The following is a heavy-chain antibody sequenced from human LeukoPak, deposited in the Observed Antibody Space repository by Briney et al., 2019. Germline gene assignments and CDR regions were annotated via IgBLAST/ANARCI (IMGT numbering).Heavy chain of an antibody. V-gene: IGHV3-33*01. CDR1: GFIFSTYG. Sequence: QAGGSLRLSCVASGFIFSTYGLHWVRQSPGRGLEWVAVIWYDGSQRYYADSVKGRFTISRDDSQNTIYLQMDSLRAEDTGVYYCATSSLRNYFDPWGQGTLVTASS. J-gene: IGHJ5*02. CDR3: ATSSLRNYFDP. CDR2: IWYDGSQR. D-gene: IGHD1-14*01.